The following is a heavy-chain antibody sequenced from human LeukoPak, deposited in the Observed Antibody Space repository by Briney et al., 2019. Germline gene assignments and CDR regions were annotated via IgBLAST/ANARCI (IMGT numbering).Heavy chain of an antibody. D-gene: IGHD5-18*01. V-gene: IGHV1-46*01. CDR2: INPSGGST. CDR3: ARVNTAMAYYYYYGMDV. CDR1: GYTFTSYG. J-gene: IGHJ6*02. Sequence: ASVKVSCKASGYTFTSYGISWVRQAPGQGLEWMGIINPSGGSTSYAQKFQGRVTMTRDTSTSTVYMELSSLRSEDTAVYYCARVNTAMAYYYYYGMDVWGQGTTVTVSS.